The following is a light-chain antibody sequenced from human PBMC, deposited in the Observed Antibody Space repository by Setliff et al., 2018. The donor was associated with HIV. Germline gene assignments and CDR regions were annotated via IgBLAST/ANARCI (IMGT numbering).Light chain of an antibody. CDR1: GSDVGGYNY. V-gene: IGLV2-14*03. CDR2: DVS. CDR3: SSYTSISALDV. Sequence: QSVLAQPASVSGSPGQSITISCTGTGSDVGGYNYVSWYQQHPGKAPKLMIYDVSYRPSGVSDRFSGSKSGNTASLTISGLQAEDEADYYCSSYTSISALDVFGTGTKVTVL. J-gene: IGLJ1*01.